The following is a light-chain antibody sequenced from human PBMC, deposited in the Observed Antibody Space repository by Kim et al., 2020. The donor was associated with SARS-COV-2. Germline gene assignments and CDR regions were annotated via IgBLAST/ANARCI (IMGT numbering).Light chain of an antibody. CDR1: TTDVGSHNL. V-gene: IGLV2-23*02. CDR3: CSYAGTTSVM. J-gene: IGLJ3*02. CDR2: DVT. Sequence: GQSIAISCTGTTTDVGSHNLVSWYQQHPGKAPKLMIYDVTKRPSGVSNRFSASKSGITASLTISGLQAEDEADYYCCSYAGTTSVMFGGGTQLTVL.